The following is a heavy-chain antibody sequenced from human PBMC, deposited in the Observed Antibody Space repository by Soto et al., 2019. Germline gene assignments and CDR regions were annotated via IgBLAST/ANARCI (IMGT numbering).Heavy chain of an antibody. CDR2: ISSNGGST. J-gene: IGHJ5*02. V-gene: IGHV3-64D*06. D-gene: IGHD2-15*01. CDR1: GFTFSSYA. Sequence: PGGSLRLSCSASGFTFSSYAMHWVRQAPGKGLEYVSAISSNGGSTYYADSVKGRFTISRDNSKNTLYLQMSSLRAEDTAVYYCAKDAYCSGGSCYSNWFDPWGQGTLVTVSS. CDR3: AKDAYCSGGSCYSNWFDP.